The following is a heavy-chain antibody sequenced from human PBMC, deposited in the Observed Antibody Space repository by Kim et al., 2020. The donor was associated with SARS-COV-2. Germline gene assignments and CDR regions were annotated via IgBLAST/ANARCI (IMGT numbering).Heavy chain of an antibody. CDR2: IHDSGTT. J-gene: IGHJ5*02. D-gene: IGHD1-20*01. CDR3: ARDQGGIDEDWFDP. Sequence: SETLSLTCSVSGGPISSYYWSWIRQPPGKGLEWIAYIHDSGTTHYNPSLKSRVTISLDTSKNQFSLKLTAVTSADTAVYYCARDQGGIDEDWFDPWGQGT. V-gene: IGHV4-59*13. CDR1: GGPISSYY.